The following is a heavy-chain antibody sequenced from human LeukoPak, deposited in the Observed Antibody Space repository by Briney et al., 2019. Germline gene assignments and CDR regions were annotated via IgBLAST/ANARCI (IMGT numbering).Heavy chain of an antibody. CDR2: ISGYNGNT. Sequence: ASVKVSCKASGYRFTSYGISWVRQAPGQWLEWMGWISGYNGNTNYAQKLQGRVTMTTDTSTSTAYMELRSLRSDDTAVYYCAREYCSTTRCYMADYWGQGTLVTVPS. CDR3: AREYCSTTRCYMADY. V-gene: IGHV1-18*01. CDR1: GYRFTSYG. D-gene: IGHD2-2*01. J-gene: IGHJ4*02.